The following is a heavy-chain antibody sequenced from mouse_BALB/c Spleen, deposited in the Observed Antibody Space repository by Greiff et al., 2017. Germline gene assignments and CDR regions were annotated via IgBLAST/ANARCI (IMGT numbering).Heavy chain of an antibody. CDR1: GFTFSSYA. V-gene: IGHV5-6-5*01. J-gene: IGHJ1*01. Sequence: EVQLVESGGGLVKPGGSLKLSCAASGFTFSSYAMSWVRQTPEKRLEWVASISSGGSTYYPDSVKGRFTISRDNARNILYLQMSSLRSEDTAMYYCARGPSGSSYDWYFDVWGAGTTVTVSS. CDR3: ARGPSGSSYDWYFDV. CDR2: ISSGGST. D-gene: IGHD1-1*01.